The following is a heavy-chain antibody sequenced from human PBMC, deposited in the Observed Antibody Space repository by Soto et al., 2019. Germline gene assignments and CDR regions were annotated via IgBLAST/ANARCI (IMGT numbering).Heavy chain of an antibody. CDR1: GFTFSSYG. Sequence: QVQLVESGGGVVQPGRSLRLSCAASGFTFSSYGMHWVRQAPGKGLEWVAVIWYDGSNKYYADSVKGLFTISRDNSKNTLYLQMNSLRAEDTAVYYCARVAYCGGDCFALGYWGQGTLVTVSS. V-gene: IGHV3-33*01. D-gene: IGHD2-21*02. CDR3: ARVAYCGGDCFALGY. J-gene: IGHJ4*02. CDR2: IWYDGSNK.